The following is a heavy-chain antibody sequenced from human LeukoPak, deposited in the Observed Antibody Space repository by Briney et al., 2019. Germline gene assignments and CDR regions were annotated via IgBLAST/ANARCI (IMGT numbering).Heavy chain of an antibody. V-gene: IGHV3-9*01. J-gene: IGHJ6*03. CDR1: GFIFGDYA. D-gene: IGHD1-14*01. Sequence: PGRSLRLSCAASGFIFGDYAMHWARQAPGKGLEWVSGISGNSGSIGYADSVKGRFTISRDNAKNSLYLQMNSLRPEDTALYYCAKGAGDMDVWGKGTTVTVSS. CDR3: AKGAGDMDV. CDR2: ISGNSGSI.